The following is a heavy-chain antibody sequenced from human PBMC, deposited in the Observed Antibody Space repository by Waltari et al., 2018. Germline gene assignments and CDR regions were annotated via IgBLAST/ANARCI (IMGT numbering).Heavy chain of an antibody. CDR1: SSYA. J-gene: IGHJ4*02. CDR2: IIPIFGTA. V-gene: IGHV1-69*06. D-gene: IGHD2-15*01. CDR3: ARGGRDCSGGSCYVDY. Sequence: SSYAISWVRQAPGQGLEWMGRIIPIFGTANYAQKFQGRVTITADKSTSTAYMELSSLRSEDTAEYYCARGGRDCSGGSCYVDYWGQGTLVTVSS.